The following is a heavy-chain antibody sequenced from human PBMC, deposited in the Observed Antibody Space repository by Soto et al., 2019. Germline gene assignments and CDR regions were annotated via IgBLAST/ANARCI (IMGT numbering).Heavy chain of an antibody. J-gene: IGHJ5*02. Sequence: SETLSLTCTVSGGSISTYYWSWIRQSAGKGLEWIGRIYPSGSANYNPSLKGRVTMSLDTSKNQFSLKVSSVTAADTAVYYCARDRTAAGPSNWFDPSGQGTLVTVSS. CDR3: ARDRTAAGPSNWFDP. D-gene: IGHD6-13*01. CDR1: GGSISTYY. CDR2: IYPSGSA. V-gene: IGHV4-4*07.